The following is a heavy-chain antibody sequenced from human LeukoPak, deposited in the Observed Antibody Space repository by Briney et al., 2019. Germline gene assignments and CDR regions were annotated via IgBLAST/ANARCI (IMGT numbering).Heavy chain of an antibody. D-gene: IGHD3-3*01. CDR3: AREGGFYRPLDY. CDR2: VHLDGRT. V-gene: IGHV4-4*02. CDR1: GGSISTTNW. J-gene: IGHJ4*02. Sequence: SETLSLTCGVSGGSISTTNWWTWVRQPPGKGLEWIGEVHLDGRTNYNPSLESRLTMSVDLSENHISLKLTSVTAADRAVYYCAREGGFYRPLDYSGQGTLVTVSS.